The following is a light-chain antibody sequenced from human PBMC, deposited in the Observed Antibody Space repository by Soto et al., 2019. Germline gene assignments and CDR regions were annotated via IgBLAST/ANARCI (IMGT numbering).Light chain of an antibody. J-gene: IGKJ5*01. CDR1: PSVNSRY. Sequence: EIVLTQSPDTLSLSPGERATLSCRARPSVNSRYLAWYQQKPGRAPRLLIYGASTRATDIPARFSGSGSETEFTLTISTLQSEDFAVYYCQQYNNWPPITFGQGTRLEIK. CDR3: QQYNNWPPIT. V-gene: IGKV3-15*01. CDR2: GAS.